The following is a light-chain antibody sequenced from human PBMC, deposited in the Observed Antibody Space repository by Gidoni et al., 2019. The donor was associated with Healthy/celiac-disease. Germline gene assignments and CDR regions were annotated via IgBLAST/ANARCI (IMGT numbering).Light chain of an antibody. Sequence: DIQMTQSPSTLSASVGDRVTITFRASQSICSWLAWYQPKPGKGPNLLIYDASSLESGVPSRFSCRGSGTEFTLTFSSLQPDDFATYYRQQYNSYSPRPFGQGTKVEIK. CDR1: QSICSW. V-gene: IGKV1-5*01. CDR3: QQYNSYSPRP. CDR2: DAS. J-gene: IGKJ1*01.